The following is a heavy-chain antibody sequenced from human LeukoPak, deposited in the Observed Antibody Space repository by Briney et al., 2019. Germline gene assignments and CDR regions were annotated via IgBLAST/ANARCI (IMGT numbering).Heavy chain of an antibody. CDR3: AKDKGGSYYPAYFDY. J-gene: IGHJ4*02. CDR2: IIPIFGTA. D-gene: IGHD1-26*01. Sequence: SVKVSCKASGGTFSSYAISWVRQASGQGLEWMGGIIPIFGTANYAQKFQGRVTITADESTSTAYMELSSLRSEDTAVYYCAKDKGGSYYPAYFDYWGQGTLVTVSS. CDR1: GGTFSSYA. V-gene: IGHV1-69*13.